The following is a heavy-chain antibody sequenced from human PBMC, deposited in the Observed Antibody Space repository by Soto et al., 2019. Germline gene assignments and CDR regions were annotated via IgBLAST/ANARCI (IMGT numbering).Heavy chain of an antibody. CDR3: ARSGSGNWNYEGY. CDR1: GFTFNTFG. J-gene: IGHJ4*02. Sequence: QVQLVESGGGVVQPGRSLSLSCKGSGFTFNTFGIHWVRQAPGRGLECVALTWYDGSNKYYADSVKGRFTISRDNSKNTLYLQMNSLRAEDTAVYYCARSGSGNWNYEGYWGQGTLVTVSP. D-gene: IGHD1-7*01. CDR2: TWYDGSNK. V-gene: IGHV3-33*01.